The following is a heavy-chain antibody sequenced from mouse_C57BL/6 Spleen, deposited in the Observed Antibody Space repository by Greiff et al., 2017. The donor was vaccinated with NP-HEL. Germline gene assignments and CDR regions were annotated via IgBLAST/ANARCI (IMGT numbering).Heavy chain of an antibody. CDR2: IYPGSGST. D-gene: IGHD2-4*01. CDR3: ASPFYYDYGGFAY. Sequence: QVQLQQPGAELVKPGASVKMSCKASGYTFTSYWITWVKQRPGQGLEWIGDIYPGSGSTNYNEKFKSKATLTVDTSSSTAYMQLSSLPSEDSAVYYCASPFYYDYGGFAYWGQGTLVTVSA. V-gene: IGHV1-55*01. J-gene: IGHJ3*01. CDR1: GYTFTSYW.